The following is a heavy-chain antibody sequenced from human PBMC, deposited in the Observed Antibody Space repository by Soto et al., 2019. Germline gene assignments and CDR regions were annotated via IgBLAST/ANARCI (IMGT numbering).Heavy chain of an antibody. CDR2: IYHSGIT. CDR3: ARGDDYYYGSATRAFDI. J-gene: IGHJ3*02. CDR1: GGSISSSNW. D-gene: IGHD3-10*01. V-gene: IGHV4-4*02. Sequence: SETLSLTCAVSGGSISSSNWWSWVRQPPGKGLEWIGEIYHSGITNYNPSLKSRVTISVDKSKNQFSLKLSSVTAADTAVYYWARGDDYYYGSATRAFDIWGQWTMVTVTS.